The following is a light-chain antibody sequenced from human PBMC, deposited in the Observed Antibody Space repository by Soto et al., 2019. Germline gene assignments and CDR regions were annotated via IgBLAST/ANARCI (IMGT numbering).Light chain of an antibody. V-gene: IGKV1-39*01. CDR2: AAS. J-gene: IGKJ1*01. CDR3: QQSYSTPRT. Sequence: IQMTQSPSSLSASVGDRVTITCRASQSFSSYLNWYQQKPGKAPKLLIYAASSLQSGVPSRFSSSGSGTDFTLTISSLQPEDFATYYCQQSYSTPRTFGQGTKVDIK. CDR1: QSFSSY.